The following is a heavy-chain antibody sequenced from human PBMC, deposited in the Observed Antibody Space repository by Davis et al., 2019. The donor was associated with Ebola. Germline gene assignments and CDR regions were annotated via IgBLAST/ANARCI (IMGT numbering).Heavy chain of an antibody. CDR1: GGTSRGYY. J-gene: IGHJ6*02. CDR3: ARHRHYGMDV. Sequence: MPSETLSLTCGVHGGTSRGYYWSWIRQPPGKGLEWIGEINHSGSTSYNPSLKSRVTISLDTSKNQFSLKLYSVTAADTAVYYCARHRHYGMDVWGQGTTVTVSS. CDR2: INHSGST. V-gene: IGHV4-34*01.